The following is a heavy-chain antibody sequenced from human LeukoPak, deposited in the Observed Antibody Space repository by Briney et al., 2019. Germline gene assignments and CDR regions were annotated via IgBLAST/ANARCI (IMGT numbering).Heavy chain of an antibody. V-gene: IGHV3-7*03. CDR2: IKQDGSEK. CDR3: TKGYSYGRFDY. J-gene: IGHJ4*02. D-gene: IGHD5-18*01. Sequence: GGSLRLSCAASGFTFSSYWMSWVRQAPGKGLEWVANIKQDGSEKYYVDSVKGRFTISRDNAKNSLYLQMNSLRAEDTAVYYCTKGYSYGRFDYWGQGTLVTVSS. CDR1: GFTFSSYW.